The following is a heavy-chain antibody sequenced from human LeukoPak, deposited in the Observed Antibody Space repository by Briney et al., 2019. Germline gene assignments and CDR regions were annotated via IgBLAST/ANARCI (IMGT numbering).Heavy chain of an antibody. CDR3: VNSGFDP. CDR2: IHYDGTNQ. CDR1: GFTFSSYG. V-gene: IGHV3-30*02. Sequence: GGSLRLSCAASGFTFSSYGMHWVRQAPGKGLEWVAFIHYDGTNQYYADSVKGRFTISRDNFKNTLYLQMNTLRVEDTALYYCVNSGFDPWGQGTLVTVSS. D-gene: IGHD3-10*01. J-gene: IGHJ5*02.